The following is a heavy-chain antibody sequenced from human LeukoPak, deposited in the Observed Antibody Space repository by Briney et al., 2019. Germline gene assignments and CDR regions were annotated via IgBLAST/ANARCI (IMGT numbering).Heavy chain of an antibody. Sequence: GGSLRLSCAASGFTFSSYAMSWVRQAPGKGLEWVSAISGSGGSTYYADSVKGRFTISRDNSKNTLYLQMNSLRAEGTAVYYCARSRRDYYGLGAFDIWGQGTMVTVSS. CDR3: ARSRRDYYGLGAFDI. CDR1: GFTFSSYA. CDR2: ISGSGGST. V-gene: IGHV3-23*01. D-gene: IGHD3-10*01. J-gene: IGHJ3*02.